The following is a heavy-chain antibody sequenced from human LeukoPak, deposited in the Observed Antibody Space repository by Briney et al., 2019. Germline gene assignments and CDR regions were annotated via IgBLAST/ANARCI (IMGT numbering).Heavy chain of an antibody. V-gene: IGHV4-39*01. CDR2: IYYSGST. Sequence: SETLSLTCTVSGGSISSSSYYWGWIRQPPGKGLEWIGSIYYSGSTYYNPSLESRVTISVDTSKNQFSLKLSSVTAADTAVYYCASLGYCSSTSEGCNHSGWLYWGQGTLVTVSS. J-gene: IGHJ4*02. CDR3: ASLGYCSSTSEGCNHSGWLY. CDR1: GGSISSSSYY. D-gene: IGHD2-2*01.